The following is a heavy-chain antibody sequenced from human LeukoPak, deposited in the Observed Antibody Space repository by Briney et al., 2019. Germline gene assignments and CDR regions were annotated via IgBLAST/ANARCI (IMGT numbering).Heavy chain of an antibody. J-gene: IGHJ4*02. D-gene: IGHD6-13*01. CDR1: GFTFDDYA. Sequence: PGGSLRLSCAASGFTFDDYAMHWVRQAPGKGLEWVSGIGWNSGGIVYADSVKGRFTISRDNAKNSLSLQMNSLRAEDRALYYCEKLTAAGFFDHWGQGTLVTVSS. CDR2: IGWNSGGI. CDR3: EKLTAAGFFDH. V-gene: IGHV3-9*01.